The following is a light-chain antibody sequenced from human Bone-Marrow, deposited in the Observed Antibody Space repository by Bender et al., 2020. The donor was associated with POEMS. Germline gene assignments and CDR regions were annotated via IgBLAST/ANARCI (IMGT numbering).Light chain of an antibody. CDR1: SSNIGADYD. J-gene: IGLJ3*02. V-gene: IGLV1-50*01. CDR2: ADN. CDR3: AVWDDSLNGWV. Sequence: QSVLTQPPSASGASGQRVTISCTGSSSNIGADYDVHWYQQLPGTAPKVVIYADNNRPSGVPDRFSGSKSGTSASLAITGLQSEDEADYYCAVWDDSLNGWVFGGGTKLTVL.